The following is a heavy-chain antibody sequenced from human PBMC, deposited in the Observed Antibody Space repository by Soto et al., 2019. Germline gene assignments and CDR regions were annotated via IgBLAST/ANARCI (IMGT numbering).Heavy chain of an antibody. CDR1: GGSISSGGYS. CDR2: IYYSGFT. J-gene: IGHJ5*02. Sequence: LSLTCAVSGGSISSGGYSWSWIRQPPGKGLEWIGYIYYSGFTYYNPSLKSRVTISVDKSKNQFSLTLSFVTAADTAVYYCARDSLTGNYFDPWGQGTLVTVSS. V-gene: IGHV4-30-2*05. D-gene: IGHD1-7*01. CDR3: ARDSLTGNYFDP.